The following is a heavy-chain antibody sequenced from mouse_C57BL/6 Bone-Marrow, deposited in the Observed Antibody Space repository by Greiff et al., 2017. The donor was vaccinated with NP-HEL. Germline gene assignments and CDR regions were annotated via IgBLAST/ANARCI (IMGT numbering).Heavy chain of an antibody. CDR3: ARHSDGYPAWFAY. D-gene: IGHD2-3*01. V-gene: IGHV5-12*01. Sequence: EVQLVESGGGLVQPGGSLKLSCAASGFTFSDYYMYWVRQTPEKRLEWVAYISNGGGSTYYPDTVKGRFTISRDNAKNTLYLQMSRLKSEDTAMYYCARHSDGYPAWFAYWGQGTLVTVSA. CDR2: ISNGGGST. CDR1: GFTFSDYY. J-gene: IGHJ3*01.